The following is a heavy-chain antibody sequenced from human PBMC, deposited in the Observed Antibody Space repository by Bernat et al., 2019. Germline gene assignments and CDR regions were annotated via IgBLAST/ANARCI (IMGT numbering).Heavy chain of an antibody. CDR3: AREFPATCYFDF. Sequence: QVQLVQSGAEVKKPGASVKVSCKASGYTFTKYYMHWVRQAPGQGLQWMGMVIPGDVHYNAAQTLQGRVTMTRDTSASTVYMELTSLRSEDTAIYYCAREFPATCYFDFWGQGTLVTVSS. V-gene: IGHV1-46*03. CDR2: VIPGDVHY. CDR1: GYTFTKYY. J-gene: IGHJ4*02.